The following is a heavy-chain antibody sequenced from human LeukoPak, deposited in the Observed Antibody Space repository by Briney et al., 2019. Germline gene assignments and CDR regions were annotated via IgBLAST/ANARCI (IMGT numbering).Heavy chain of an antibody. CDR2: ISYDGSNK. V-gene: IGHV3-30*03. Sequence: GGSLRLSCAASGFTFSTYGMHWVRQAPGKGLEWVAVISYDGSNKYYADSVKGRFTISRDNSKNTLYLQMNSLRAEDTAVYYCARDRQFVVVPAAPLDYWGQGTLVTVSS. J-gene: IGHJ4*02. CDR3: ARDRQFVVVPAAPLDY. CDR1: GFTFSTYG. D-gene: IGHD2-2*01.